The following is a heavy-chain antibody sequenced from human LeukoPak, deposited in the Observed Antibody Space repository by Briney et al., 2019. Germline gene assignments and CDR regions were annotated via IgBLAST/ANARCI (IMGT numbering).Heavy chain of an antibody. CDR2: MNPNSGNT. J-gene: IGHJ4*02. CDR1: GYTLTELS. V-gene: IGHV1-8*01. D-gene: IGHD3-3*01. Sequence: GASVKVSCKVSGYTLTELSMHWVRQATGQGLEWMGWMNPNSGNTGYAQKFQGRVTMTRNTSISTAYMELSSLRSEDTAVYYCARGPRITIFGVVIRGWFGRDYWGQGTLVTVSS. CDR3: ARGPRITIFGVVIRGWFGRDY.